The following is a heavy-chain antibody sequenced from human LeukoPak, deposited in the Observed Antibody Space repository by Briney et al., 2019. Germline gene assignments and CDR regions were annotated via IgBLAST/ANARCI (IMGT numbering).Heavy chain of an antibody. V-gene: IGHV3-23*01. J-gene: IGHJ4*02. Sequence: GGSLRLSCAASGFTFSSYAMSWVRQAPGKGLEWVSAISGSGGSTYYADSVKGRFTISRDNSKNTLYLQMNSLRAEDTAVYYCARNDGDSSSWYLSYYFDYWGQGTLVTVSS. CDR1: GFTFSSYA. CDR3: ARNDGDSSSWYLSYYFDY. CDR2: ISGSGGST. D-gene: IGHD6-13*01.